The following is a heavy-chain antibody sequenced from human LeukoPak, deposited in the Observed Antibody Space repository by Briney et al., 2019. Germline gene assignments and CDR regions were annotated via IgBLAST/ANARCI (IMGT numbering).Heavy chain of an antibody. D-gene: IGHD2-21*01. J-gene: IGHJ4*02. CDR1: GYTFTKYV. V-gene: IGHV1-3*01. CDR3: ARDDCGDTCYPGGY. Sequence: ASVTVSFTASGYTFTKYVVHWVRQAHGQRNEWMGWINAGNGETKYSQNFQDRVTITRDTSANTAYMELSSLTSEDTALYYCARDDCGDTCYPGGYWGQGTLVTVSS. CDR2: INAGNGET.